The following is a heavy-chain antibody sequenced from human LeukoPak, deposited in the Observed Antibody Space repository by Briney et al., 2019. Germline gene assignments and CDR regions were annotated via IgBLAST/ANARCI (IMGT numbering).Heavy chain of an antibody. CDR3: ATLIAAAGTEYFQH. J-gene: IGHJ1*01. D-gene: IGHD6-13*01. CDR1: GGSISSCY. CDR2: IYYSGST. V-gene: IGHV4-59*01. Sequence: PSETLSLTCTVSGGSISSCYWSWIRQPPGKGLEWIGYIYYSGSTNYNPSLKSRVTISVDTSKNQFSLKLSSVTAADTAVYYCATLIAAAGTEYFQHWGQGTLVTVSS.